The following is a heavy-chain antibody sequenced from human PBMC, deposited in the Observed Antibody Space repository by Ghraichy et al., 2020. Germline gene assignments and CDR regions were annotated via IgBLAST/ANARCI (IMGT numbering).Heavy chain of an antibody. D-gene: IGHD6-19*01. CDR3: ASLYPPYSSGVNYYYGMDV. CDR2: ISSSGSTI. Sequence: GGSLRLSCAASGFTFSSYEMNWVRQAPGKGLEWVSYISSSGSTIYYADSVKGRFTISRDNAKNSLYLQMNSLRAEDTAVYYCASLYPPYSSGVNYYYGMDVWGQGTTVTVSS. J-gene: IGHJ6*02. V-gene: IGHV3-48*03. CDR1: GFTFSSYE.